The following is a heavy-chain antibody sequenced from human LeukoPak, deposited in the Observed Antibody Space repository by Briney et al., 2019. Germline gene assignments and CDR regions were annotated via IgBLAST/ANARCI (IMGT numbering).Heavy chain of an antibody. V-gene: IGHV3-64*01. CDR3: ARRPDSGSHYVDY. J-gene: IGHJ4*02. CDR2: ISGNGVST. D-gene: IGHD1-26*01. CDR1: GFTFSSYG. Sequence: GGSLRLSCAASGFTFSSYGMHWVRQAPGKGLEYVSAISGNGVSTDYANSVKGRFTISRDNSKNTLYLQMGSLRAEDMAVYYCARRPDSGSHYVDYWGQGTLVTVSS.